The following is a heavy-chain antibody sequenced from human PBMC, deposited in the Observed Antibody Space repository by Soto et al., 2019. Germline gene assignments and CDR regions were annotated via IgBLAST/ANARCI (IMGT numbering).Heavy chain of an antibody. CDR1: GGSISDFY. CDR3: ARVGGVAARTFDY. V-gene: IGHV4-59*01. D-gene: IGHD6-6*01. CDR2: IYYSGST. J-gene: IGHJ4*02. Sequence: SETLSLTCTVSGGSISDFYCSWIRQRPGKGLEWIGYIYYSGSTDYNPSLKGRVTISVDTSKTQFSLKLRSVTAADTAVYYCARVGGVAARTFDYWGQGTLVTVSS.